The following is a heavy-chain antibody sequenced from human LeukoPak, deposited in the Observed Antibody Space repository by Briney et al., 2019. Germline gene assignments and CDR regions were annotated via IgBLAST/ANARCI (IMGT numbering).Heavy chain of an antibody. CDR3: ARRSGHGSGSYYLFDY. CDR2: IYPGYSDT. J-gene: IGHJ4*02. Sequence: GESLKISCETSGYRFTIYWIAWVRQMPGKGLECVGIIYPGYSDTTYSPSFQGQVTISADKFTGTAYLHLSSLKASDTAMYYCARRSGHGSGSYYLFDYWGQGTLVTISS. V-gene: IGHV5-51*01. CDR1: GYRFTIYW. D-gene: IGHD3-10*01.